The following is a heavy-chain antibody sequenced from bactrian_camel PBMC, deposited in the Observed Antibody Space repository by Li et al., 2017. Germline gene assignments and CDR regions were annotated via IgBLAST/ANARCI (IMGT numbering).Heavy chain of an antibody. D-gene: IGHD6*01. J-gene: IGHJ6*01. CDR2: FAPGDGDT. V-gene: IGHV3S53*01. Sequence: HVQLVESGGASVQAGGSLTLSCAASGNIDDSIVMAWFRQSPGKQREAVAAFAPGDGDTSYTDSVKGRFTIAQDNSKNTLNLHMNSLNPEDTAMYYCAADPPCLAMSGGSWRSIGDFGYWGQGTQVTVS. CDR3: AADPPCLAMSGGSWRSIGDFGY. CDR1: GNIDDSIV.